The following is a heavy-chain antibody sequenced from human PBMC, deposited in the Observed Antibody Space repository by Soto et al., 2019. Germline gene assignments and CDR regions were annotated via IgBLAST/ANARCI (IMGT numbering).Heavy chain of an antibody. D-gene: IGHD3-9*01. J-gene: IGHJ5*02. CDR1: GFTFSSSA. Sequence: GASVKVSCKASGFTFSSSAVQWVRQARGQRLEWIGKIVVGSGNTNYAQKFQERVTITRDMSTSTAYMELSSLRSGDTAFYYCAAFDPGPMGFDPWGQGTLVTVSS. CDR2: IVVGSGNT. V-gene: IGHV1-58*01. CDR3: AAFDPGPMGFDP.